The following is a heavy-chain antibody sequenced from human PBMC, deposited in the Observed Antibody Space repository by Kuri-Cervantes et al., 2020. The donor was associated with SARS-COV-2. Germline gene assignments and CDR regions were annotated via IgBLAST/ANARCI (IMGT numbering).Heavy chain of an antibody. CDR3: AKDGLRGGGWFDP. J-gene: IGHJ5*02. Sequence: GGSLRLSCTASGFPFKNHAVTWVRQAPGKGLEWVSSIGATGDITYSPDSVKGRFTISRDNSKNTLYLQMNSLRAEDTAVYYCAKDGLRGGGWFDPWGQGTLVTVSS. V-gene: IGHV3-23*01. CDR1: GFPFKNHA. CDR2: IGATGDIT. D-gene: IGHD3-10*01.